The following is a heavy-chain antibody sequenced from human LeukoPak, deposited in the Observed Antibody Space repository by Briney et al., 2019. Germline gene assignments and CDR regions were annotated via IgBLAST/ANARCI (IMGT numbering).Heavy chain of an antibody. J-gene: IGHJ4*02. Sequence: PGGSLRLSCAASGFTFSSYWMHWVRQAPGKGLVWVSRIKSDGSSTYYADSVKGRFTISRDNAKNTLYLQMNSLRVEDTAVYYCARGPPGSDYWGQGTLVTVSS. V-gene: IGHV3-74*01. CDR2: IKSDGSST. CDR3: ARGPPGSDY. CDR1: GFTFSSYW.